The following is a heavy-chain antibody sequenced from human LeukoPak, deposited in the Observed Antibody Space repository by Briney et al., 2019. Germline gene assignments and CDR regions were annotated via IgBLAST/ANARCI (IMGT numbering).Heavy chain of an antibody. J-gene: IGHJ4*02. CDR3: ARGLNIEYFFDY. V-gene: IGHV4-34*01. CDR1: GGSFRPYY. D-gene: IGHD5-12*01. CDR2: INYDGST. Sequence: SETLSLTCTVYGGSFRPYYWSGIGQPPGRGLGWIGEINYDGSTSYNPSLKSRVTISVDTSKKQAFLKLRSVTAADTAMYYCARGLNIEYFFDYWGQGSLVTVFS.